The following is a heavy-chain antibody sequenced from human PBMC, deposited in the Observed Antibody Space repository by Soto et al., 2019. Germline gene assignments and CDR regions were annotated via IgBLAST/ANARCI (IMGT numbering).Heavy chain of an antibody. Sequence: LSLYCEASGFVLNVVIMRCFRLVPGKGLQLFSYINWDGRIAMYADSVKGRFTISRDNTNNQLYLQMNSLRSDDTALYYCAKDEGAAVASPGYWGHGTLDTVSS. D-gene: IGHD6-13*01. V-gene: IGHV3-43*01. CDR2: INWDGRIA. CDR1: GFVLNVVI. J-gene: IGHJ4*01. CDR3: AKDEGAAVASPGY.